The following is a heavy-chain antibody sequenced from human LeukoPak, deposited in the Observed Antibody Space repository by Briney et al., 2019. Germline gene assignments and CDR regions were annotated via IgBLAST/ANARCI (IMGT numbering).Heavy chain of an antibody. CDR1: GFTFSAYW. CDR3: ARGGFGYVYFDY. J-gene: IGHJ4*02. Sequence: PGGSLRLSCAASGFTFSAYWMSWVRQAPGKGLEWVAHIKGDGSEKYSVDSVKGRFTSSRDNAKSSLYLQMNSLRGEDAALDYCARGGFGYVYFDYWGQGSLVTVSS. D-gene: IGHD2-8*01. V-gene: IGHV3-7*01. CDR2: IKGDGSEK.